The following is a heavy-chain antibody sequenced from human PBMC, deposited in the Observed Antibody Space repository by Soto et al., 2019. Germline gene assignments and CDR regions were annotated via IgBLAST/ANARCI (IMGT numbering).Heavy chain of an antibody. CDR3: ASLNYHDSSGYNYYYYGMDV. V-gene: IGHV1-69*13. CDR1: GGTFSSYA. D-gene: IGHD3-22*01. Sequence: SVWVSCKASGGTFSSYAISWVRQAPGQGLEWMGGIIPIFGTANYAQKFQGRVTITADESTSTAYMELSSLRSEDTAVYYCASLNYHDSSGYNYYYYGMDVWGQGTTVTVS. J-gene: IGHJ6*02. CDR2: IIPIFGTA.